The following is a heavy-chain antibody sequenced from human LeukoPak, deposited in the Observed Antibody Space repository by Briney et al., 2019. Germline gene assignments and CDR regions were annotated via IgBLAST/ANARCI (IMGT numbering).Heavy chain of an antibody. Sequence: GGSLRLSCAASGFTLSRYNMNWVRQAPGKGLEWVSYISSSSSTIYYADSVKGRFTISRDNAKNTLYLQMNSLRAEDTAVYYCAKEYYDSSGYLPGIDYWGQGTLVTVFS. V-gene: IGHV3-48*04. CDR2: ISSSSSTI. D-gene: IGHD3-22*01. J-gene: IGHJ4*02. CDR1: GFTLSRYN. CDR3: AKEYYDSSGYLPGIDY.